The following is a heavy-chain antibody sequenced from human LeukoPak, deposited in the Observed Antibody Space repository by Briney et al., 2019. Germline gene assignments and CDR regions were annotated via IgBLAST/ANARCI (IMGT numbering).Heavy chain of an antibody. D-gene: IGHD2-15*01. V-gene: IGHV1-2*02. CDR2: INPNSGGT. CDR1: GYTFTGYY. CDR3: ARDSISRYCSGGSCSTPYYYYYYMDV. Sequence: ASVKVSCKASGYTFTGYYMHWVRQAPGQGLEWMGWINPNSGGTNYAQKFQGRVTMTRDTSISTAYMELSRLRSEDTAVYYCARDSISRYCSGGSCSTPYYYYYYMDVWGKGTTVTISS. J-gene: IGHJ6*03.